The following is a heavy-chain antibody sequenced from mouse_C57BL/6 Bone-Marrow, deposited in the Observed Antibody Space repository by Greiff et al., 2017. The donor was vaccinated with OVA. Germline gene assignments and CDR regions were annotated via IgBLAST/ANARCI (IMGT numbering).Heavy chain of an antibody. CDR2: IDPEDGET. D-gene: IGHD1-1*01. CDR1: GFTIKDYY. J-gene: IGHJ3*01. V-gene: IGHV14-2*01. Sequence: VQLQQSGAELVKPGASVKLSCTASGFTIKDYYMHWVKQRTEQGLEWIGRIDPEDGETKYAPKFQGKATLTADTSSNTAYLQLSSLTSEDAAVYYCARSRYYGSNPAWFAYWGQGTLVTVSA. CDR3: ARSRYYGSNPAWFAY.